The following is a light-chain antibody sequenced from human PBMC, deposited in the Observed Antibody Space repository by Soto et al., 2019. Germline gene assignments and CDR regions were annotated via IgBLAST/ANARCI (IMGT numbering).Light chain of an antibody. CDR1: SSNIGANFP. CDR2: GNN. V-gene: IGLV1-40*01. CDR3: PSYDTSRHVVV. Sequence: QSVLTQPPSVSGAPGQRVTISCVGSSSNIGANFPVHWYQHLPGTVPKLLIYGNNNRPSGVPDRFSGSKSATSASLAITGIQPKDGTYYYRPSYDTSRHVVVFGGGTTPTV. J-gene: IGLJ2*01.